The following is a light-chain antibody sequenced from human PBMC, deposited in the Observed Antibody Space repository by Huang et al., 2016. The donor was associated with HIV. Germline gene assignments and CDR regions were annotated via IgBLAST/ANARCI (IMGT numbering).Light chain of an antibody. CDR3: LQHHGYPRT. V-gene: IGKV1-17*03. CDR2: AAS. Sequence: DIQLTQSPFAMSASVGDRVSITCRASQDIRNYLAWFQQKPGGAPKRLIYAASSLQSGVPSRFSGSGSGTKFTLTISSLQPEDFATYYCLQHHGYPRTFGQGTNV. J-gene: IGKJ1*01. CDR1: QDIRNY.